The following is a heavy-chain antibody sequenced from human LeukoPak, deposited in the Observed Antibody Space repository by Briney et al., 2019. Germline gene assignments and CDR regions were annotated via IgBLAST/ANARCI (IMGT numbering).Heavy chain of an antibody. D-gene: IGHD4-23*01. Sequence: SETLSLTCSVSTYSISTDYYWGWIRPPPGKGLEWIGTMYHSGSTYYNPSLKSRVTISVLTSKNRFSLKLSSVTAADTAVYYCATLTGGDDAFDIWGQGTMVTVSS. CDR1: TYSISTDYY. V-gene: IGHV4-38-2*02. J-gene: IGHJ3*02. CDR3: ATLTGGDDAFDI. CDR2: MYHSGST.